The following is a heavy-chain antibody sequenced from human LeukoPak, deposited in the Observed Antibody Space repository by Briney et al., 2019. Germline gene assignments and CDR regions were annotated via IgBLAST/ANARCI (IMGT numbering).Heavy chain of an antibody. Sequence: SETLSLTCTVSGGSISSYYWSWIRQPPGKGLEWIGYIYYSGSTNYNPSLKSRVTISVDTSKNQFSLKLSSVSAADTAVYYCAGGILTGYYLGAFDIWGQGTMVTVSS. CDR3: AGGILTGYYLGAFDI. D-gene: IGHD3-9*01. J-gene: IGHJ3*02. CDR2: IYYSGST. V-gene: IGHV4-59*01. CDR1: GGSISSYY.